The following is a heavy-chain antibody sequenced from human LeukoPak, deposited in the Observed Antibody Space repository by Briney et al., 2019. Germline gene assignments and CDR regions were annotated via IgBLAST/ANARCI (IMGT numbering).Heavy chain of an antibody. J-gene: IGHJ4*02. D-gene: IGHD5-12*01. CDR3: ARGGSGYSRTITDY. CDR2: IYHSGST. Sequence: SETLSLTCTVSGGSISTYYWSWIRQPPGKGLEWIGYIYHSGSTKYNPSLKSRVTISVDTSKNQFSLKLSSVTAADTAVYYCARGGSGYSRTITDYWGQGTLVTVSS. CDR1: GGSISTYY. V-gene: IGHV4-59*12.